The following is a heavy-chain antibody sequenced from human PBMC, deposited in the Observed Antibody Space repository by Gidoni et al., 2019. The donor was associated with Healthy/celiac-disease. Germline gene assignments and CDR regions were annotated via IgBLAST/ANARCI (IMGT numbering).Heavy chain of an antibody. J-gene: IGHJ6*02. CDR2: ISYDGSNK. V-gene: IGHV3-30*18. CDR1: GFTFSSYG. CDR3: AKEASYCSGGSCLASYGMDV. Sequence: QVQLVESGGGVVQPGRSLRRACAASGFTFSSYGMHWVRQAPGKGLEWVAVISYDGSNKYYADSVKGRFTISRDNSKNTLYLQMNSLRAEDTAVYYCAKEASYCSGGSCLASYGMDVWGQGTTVTVSS. D-gene: IGHD2-15*01.